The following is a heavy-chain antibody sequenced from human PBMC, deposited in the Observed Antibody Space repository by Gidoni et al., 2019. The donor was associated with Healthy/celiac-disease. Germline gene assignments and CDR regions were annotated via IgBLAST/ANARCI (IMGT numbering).Heavy chain of an antibody. Sequence: EVQLVASGGGLVQPGGSLKLSCAASGFTFSGSTMHWVRQASGKGLEWIGLIRSKANTYATAYAASVKGRFTISRDDSKNTAYLEMNSLKTEDTAVYYCARHTHDYGDYVSDYWGQGTLVTVSS. CDR3: ARHTHDYGDYVSDY. CDR1: GFTFSGST. D-gene: IGHD4-17*01. V-gene: IGHV3-73*01. CDR2: IRSKANTYAT. J-gene: IGHJ4*02.